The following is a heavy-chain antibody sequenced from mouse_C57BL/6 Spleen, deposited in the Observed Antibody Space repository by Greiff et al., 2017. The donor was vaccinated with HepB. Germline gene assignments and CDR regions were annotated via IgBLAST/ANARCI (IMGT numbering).Heavy chain of an antibody. Sequence: EVQLQQSGPELVKPGASVKISCKASGYTFTDYYMNWVKQSHGKSLEWIGDINPNNGGTSYNQKFKGKATLTVDKSSSTAYMELRSLTSEDFAVSYGARRVYYDYDGGFAYWGQGTLVTVSA. V-gene: IGHV1-26*01. CDR1: GYTFTDYY. D-gene: IGHD2-4*01. CDR2: INPNNGGT. CDR3: ARRVYYDYDGGFAY. J-gene: IGHJ3*01.